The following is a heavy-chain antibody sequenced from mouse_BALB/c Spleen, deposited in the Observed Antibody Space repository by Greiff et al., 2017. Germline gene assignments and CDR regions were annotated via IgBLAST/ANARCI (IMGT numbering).Heavy chain of an antibody. CDR2: INPSTGYT. Sequence: QVQLQQSGAELAKPGASVKMSCKASGYTFTSYWMHWVKQRPGQGLEWIGYINPSTGYTEYNQKFKDKATLTADKSSSTAYMQLSSLTSEDSAVYYCANYDGYPDYWGQGTTLTVSS. CDR1: GYTFTSYW. CDR3: ANYDGYPDY. V-gene: IGHV1-7*01. J-gene: IGHJ2*01. D-gene: IGHD2-3*01.